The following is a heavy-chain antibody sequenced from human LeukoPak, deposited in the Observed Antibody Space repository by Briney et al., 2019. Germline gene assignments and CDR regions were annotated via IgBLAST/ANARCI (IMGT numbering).Heavy chain of an antibody. CDR1: GYTFTGYY. V-gene: IGHV1-2*02. J-gene: IGHJ4*02. CDR2: INPNSGGT. Sequence: ASVKVSCKASGYTFTGYYMHWVRQAPGQGLEWMGWINPNSGGTNYAQKFQGRVTMTRDTSISTAYMELSSLKTEDTAVYYCTTITMVRGVMSEYYFDYWGQGTLVTVSS. CDR3: TTITMVRGVMSEYYFDY. D-gene: IGHD3-10*01.